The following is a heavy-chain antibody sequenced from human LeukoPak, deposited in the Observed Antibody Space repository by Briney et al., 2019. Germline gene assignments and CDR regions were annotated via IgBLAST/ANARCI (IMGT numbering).Heavy chain of an antibody. D-gene: IGHD4-23*01. CDR1: GFTFSNYW. V-gene: IGHV3-7*01. CDR2: IKHDGTES. J-gene: IGHJ4*02. CDR3: ASGGHSHAY. Sequence: PGGSLRLSCVASGFTFSNYWMSWVRLFPGKEIEWLANIKHDGTESHHVDSVRGRFTISRDNTKNSLFLQMDSLRTEDTAVYFCASGGHSHAYWGQGTLVTVSS.